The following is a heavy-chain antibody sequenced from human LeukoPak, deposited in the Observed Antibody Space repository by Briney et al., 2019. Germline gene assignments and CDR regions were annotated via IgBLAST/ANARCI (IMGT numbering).Heavy chain of an antibody. CDR3: ARRASGAIQDYYFDY. CDR2: ISASGST. J-gene: IGHJ4*02. D-gene: IGHD1-26*01. CDR1: GGSMYNYY. Sequence: SETLSLTCTVSGGSMYNYYWSWIRQPAGKGLERIGRISASGSTNYHPSLESRVTMSVDTSKNHFSLRLSSVTAADTAVYYCARRASGAIQDYYFDYWGQGTLVTVSS. V-gene: IGHV4-4*07.